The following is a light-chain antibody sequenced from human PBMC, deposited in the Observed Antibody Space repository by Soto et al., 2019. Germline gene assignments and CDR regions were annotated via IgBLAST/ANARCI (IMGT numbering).Light chain of an antibody. J-gene: IGKJ1*01. CDR2: GAS. Sequence: VWTQSPGPLPVASGDRATLSCRASQRVSSSYLAWYQQKPGQAPRLLIYGASTRATGIPDRFSGSGSGTDFTLTISRLEPEDFAVYYCQQYVASPWTFGQGTKVDIK. CDR3: QQYVASPWT. CDR1: QRVSSSY. V-gene: IGKV3-20*01.